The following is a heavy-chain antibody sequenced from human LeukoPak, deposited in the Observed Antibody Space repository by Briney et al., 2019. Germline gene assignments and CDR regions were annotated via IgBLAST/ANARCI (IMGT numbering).Heavy chain of an antibody. Sequence: PSETLSLTCAVYGGSFSGYYWSWIRQPPGKGLEWIGEINHSGSTNYNPSLKSRVTISVDTSKNQFSLKLSSVTAADTAVYYCARAGEVVPAANSSSSSKDTTFDYWGQGTLVTVSS. CDR1: GGSFSGYY. J-gene: IGHJ4*02. CDR3: ARAGEVVPAANSSSSSKDTTFDY. D-gene: IGHD2-2*01. CDR2: INHSGST. V-gene: IGHV4-34*01.